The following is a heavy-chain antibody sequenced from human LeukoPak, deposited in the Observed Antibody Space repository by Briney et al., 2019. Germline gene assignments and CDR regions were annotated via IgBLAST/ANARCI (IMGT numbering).Heavy chain of an antibody. CDR2: INPNSGGT. Sequence: ASVKVSCKASGYTFTGYYMHWVRQAPGQGLEWMGWINPNSGGTNYAQKFQGRVTMTRDTSISTAYMELSRLRSDDTAVYYCARIGPVRGVTYNWFDPWGQGTLVTVSS. D-gene: IGHD3-10*01. CDR1: GYTFTGYY. J-gene: IGHJ5*02. V-gene: IGHV1-2*02. CDR3: ARIGPVRGVTYNWFDP.